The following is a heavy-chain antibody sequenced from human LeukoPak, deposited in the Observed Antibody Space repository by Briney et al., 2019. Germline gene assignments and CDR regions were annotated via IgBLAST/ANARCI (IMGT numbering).Heavy chain of an antibody. D-gene: IGHD6-13*01. Sequence: ASVKVSCKASGYTFTGYYMHWVRQAPGQGLEWMGWINPNSGGANYAQKFQGRVTMTRDTSISTAYMELSRLRSDDTAVYYCARDYGIAAAEVDYWGQGTLVTVSS. CDR2: INPNSGGA. CDR3: ARDYGIAAAEVDY. CDR1: GYTFTGYY. J-gene: IGHJ4*02. V-gene: IGHV1-2*02.